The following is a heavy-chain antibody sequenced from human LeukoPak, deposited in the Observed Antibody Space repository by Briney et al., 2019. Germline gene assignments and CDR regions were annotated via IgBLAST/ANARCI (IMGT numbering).Heavy chain of an antibody. D-gene: IGHD4-17*01. CDR2: ISGSGGST. CDR1: GFTFSSYA. Sequence: GSLRLSCAATGFTFSSYAMSCVRQAPGKGLEWVSAISGSGGSTYYADSVKGRFTISRDNSKNTLYLQMNSLRAEDTAVYYSVIYGEGYFDYWGQGTLVTVSS. V-gene: IGHV3-23*01. CDR3: VIYGEGYFDY. J-gene: IGHJ4*02.